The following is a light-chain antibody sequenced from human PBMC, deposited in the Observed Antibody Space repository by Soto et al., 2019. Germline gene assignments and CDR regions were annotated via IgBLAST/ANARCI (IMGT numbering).Light chain of an antibody. V-gene: IGKV3-20*01. Sequence: EIVLTQSPATLSLSPGETATLSCRASQSVSSYLAWYQQKPGQAPRLLIYGASSRATGIPDRVSGSGSGTDFTLTISRLEPEDFAVYYCHQYGSSPLTFGGGTKVDIK. CDR2: GAS. CDR3: HQYGSSPLT. CDR1: QSVSSY. J-gene: IGKJ4*01.